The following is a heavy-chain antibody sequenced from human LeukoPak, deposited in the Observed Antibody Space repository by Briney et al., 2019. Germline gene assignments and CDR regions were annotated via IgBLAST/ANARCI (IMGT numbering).Heavy chain of an antibody. J-gene: IGHJ4*02. V-gene: IGHV4-59*12. D-gene: IGHD1-26*01. Sequence: PSETLSLTCTISGGSISSYYWSWIRQSPGKGLEWIGYIYNSGSTNYNPSLKSRLTISVDTSKNQFSLKLSSVTAADTAIYYCVKDRGSHVTDYWGQGTLVTVSS. CDR2: IYNSGST. CDR1: GGSISSYY. CDR3: VKDRGSHVTDY.